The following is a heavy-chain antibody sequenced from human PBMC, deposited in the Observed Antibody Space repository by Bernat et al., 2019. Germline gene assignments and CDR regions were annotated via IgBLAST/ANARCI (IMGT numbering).Heavy chain of an antibody. CDR2: ITQDGSEE. D-gene: IGHD1-1*01. V-gene: IGHV3-7*03. Sequence: EAQLVESGGGLVQPGGSLRLSCATSGFTFSTYWMTWVRQGPGKGLEWVATITQDGSEEYYVDSVKGRFTISRDNAKNSLYLQMNSLRAEDTAVYFCASDPPLTTTPPAESFDYGGQGALVTVSS. J-gene: IGHJ4*02. CDR1: GFTFSTYW. CDR3: ASDPPLTTTPPAESFDY.